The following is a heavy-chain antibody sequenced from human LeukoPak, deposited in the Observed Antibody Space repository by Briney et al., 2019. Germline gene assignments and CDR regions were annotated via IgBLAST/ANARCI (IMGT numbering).Heavy chain of an antibody. J-gene: IGHJ3*02. Sequence: GGSLRLSCAASGFTFSSYEMNWVRQAPGKGLEWVSVIYSGGSTYYADSVKGRFTISRDNSKNTLYLQMNSLRAEDTAVYYCARAVTYSSGNAFDIWGQGTMVTVSS. V-gene: IGHV3-66*01. D-gene: IGHD6-19*01. CDR2: IYSGGST. CDR1: GFTFSSYE. CDR3: ARAVTYSSGNAFDI.